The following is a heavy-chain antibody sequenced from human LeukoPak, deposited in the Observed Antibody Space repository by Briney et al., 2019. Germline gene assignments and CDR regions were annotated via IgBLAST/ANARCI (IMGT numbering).Heavy chain of an antibody. Sequence: GGSLRLSCAASGFTFSNYAMNWVRQAPGKGLEWVSYISGSGSTMYYADSVKGRFTISRDNAKNSLYLQMNSLRAEDTAVYYCAREEWEFDYWGQGTLVTVSS. V-gene: IGHV3-48*03. D-gene: IGHD1-26*01. J-gene: IGHJ4*02. CDR1: GFTFSNYA. CDR2: ISGSGSTM. CDR3: AREEWEFDY.